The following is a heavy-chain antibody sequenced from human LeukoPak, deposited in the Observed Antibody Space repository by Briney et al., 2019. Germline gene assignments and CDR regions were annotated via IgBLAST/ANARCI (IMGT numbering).Heavy chain of an antibody. CDR3: ARGVPGGRFDP. Sequence: SETLSLTCTVSGYSISSGYYWGWIRQPPGKGLEWIGSIYHSGSTYYNPSLKSRVTISVDKSKNQFSLKLSSVTAADTAVYYCARGVPGGRFDPWGQGTLVTVSS. V-gene: IGHV4-38-2*02. CDR1: GYSISSGYY. J-gene: IGHJ5*02. D-gene: IGHD3-10*01. CDR2: IYHSGST.